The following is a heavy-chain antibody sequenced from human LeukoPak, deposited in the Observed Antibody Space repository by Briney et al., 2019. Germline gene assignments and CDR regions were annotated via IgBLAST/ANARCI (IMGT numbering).Heavy chain of an antibody. CDR1: GGSISSSSYY. V-gene: IGHV4-39*07. Sequence: SETLSLTCTVSGGSISSSSYYWGWIRQPPGKGLEWIGSIYYSGSTYYNPSLKSRVTISVDTSKNQFSLKLSSVTAADTAVYYCARVGSYGYYYYYYMDVWGKGTTVTVSS. J-gene: IGHJ6*03. CDR3: ARVGSYGYYYYYYMDV. D-gene: IGHD3-22*01. CDR2: IYYSGST.